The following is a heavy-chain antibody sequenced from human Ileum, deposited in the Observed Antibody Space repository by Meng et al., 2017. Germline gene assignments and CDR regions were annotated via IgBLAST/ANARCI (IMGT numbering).Heavy chain of an antibody. CDR1: GGSSSGDY. D-gene: IGHD3-3*01. Sequence: QVPLQQWGPGLLKPSETLSLTCAVDGGSSSGDYWSWLRQTPGKGLEWIGEINRGGATNYSPSLRSRATISIDTSKNQFSLNLTSVTAADTAVYYCAVGPASEWFFDSWGQGSLVTASS. J-gene: IGHJ4*02. CDR2: INRGGAT. CDR3: AVGPASEWFFDS. V-gene: IGHV4-34*01.